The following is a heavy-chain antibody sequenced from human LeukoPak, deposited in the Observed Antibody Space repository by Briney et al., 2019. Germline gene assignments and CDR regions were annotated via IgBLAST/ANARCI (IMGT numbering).Heavy chain of an antibody. V-gene: IGHV1-2*02. D-gene: IGHD6-19*01. CDR3: ARDRIAVAGRGKGLSPTLFDY. Sequence: ASVKVSCKASGYTFTGYYIHWVRQAPGQGLEWMGWINPNSGGTNYAQKFQGRVTMTRDTSISTAYMELSRLRSDDTAVYYCARDRIAVAGRGKGLSPTLFDYWGQGTLVTVSS. CDR2: INPNSGGT. J-gene: IGHJ4*02. CDR1: GYTFTGYY.